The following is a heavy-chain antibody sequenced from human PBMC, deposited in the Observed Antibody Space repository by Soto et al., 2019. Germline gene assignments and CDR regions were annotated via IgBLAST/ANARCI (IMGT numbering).Heavy chain of an antibody. CDR1: GFTFSSYS. CDR3: ARDSLPPLVGELLIDY. D-gene: IGHD3-10*01. J-gene: IGHJ4*02. CDR2: ISSSSSTI. V-gene: IGHV3-48*01. Sequence: GGSLRLSCAASGFTFSSYSMNWVRQAPGKGLEWVSYISSSSSTIYYADSVKGRFTISRDNAKNSLYLQMNSLRAEDTAVYYCARDSLPPLVGELLIDYWGQGTLVTVSS.